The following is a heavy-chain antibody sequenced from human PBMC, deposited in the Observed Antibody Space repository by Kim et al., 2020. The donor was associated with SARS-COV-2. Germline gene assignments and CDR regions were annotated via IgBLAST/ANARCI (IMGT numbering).Heavy chain of an antibody. V-gene: IGHV3-74*01. CDR3: ARRQFTSGWYYFDY. Sequence: ADSVKGRFTLSRDNAKNTLYLQMNSLRAEDTAVYYCARRQFTSGWYYFDYWGQGTLVTVSS. J-gene: IGHJ4*02. D-gene: IGHD6-19*01.